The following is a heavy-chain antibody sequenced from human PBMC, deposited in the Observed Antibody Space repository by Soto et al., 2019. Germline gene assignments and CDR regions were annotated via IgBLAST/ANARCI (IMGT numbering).Heavy chain of an antibody. CDR3: ARDQGGGGMVIIL. CDR1: GVTFSSYA. Sequence: QVQLVESGGGVVQPGRSLRLSCAASGVTFSSYAMHWVRQAPGKGLQWVAVISYEGSNKYYADCVKGRFTISRDNSNNTLYVQKISLRAEDTAVYYCARDQGGGGMVIILWGQGTLVTVSS. V-gene: IGHV3-30-3*01. J-gene: IGHJ4*02. D-gene: IGHD3-16*01. CDR2: ISYEGSNK.